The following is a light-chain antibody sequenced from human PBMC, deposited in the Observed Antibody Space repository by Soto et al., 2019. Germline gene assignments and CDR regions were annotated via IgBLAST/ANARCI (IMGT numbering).Light chain of an antibody. Sequence: QSVLTQPASVSGSPGQSITISCTGTSGDVGNYNYVSWYQQYPGRVPKLLIYMVSNRPSGVSNRFSGSKSGNTASLTISGLQAEDEADYFCTSPTPGSLYVFXTGTKVTVL. J-gene: IGLJ1*01. V-gene: IGLV2-14*01. CDR1: SGDVGNYNY. CDR2: MVS. CDR3: TSPTPGSLYV.